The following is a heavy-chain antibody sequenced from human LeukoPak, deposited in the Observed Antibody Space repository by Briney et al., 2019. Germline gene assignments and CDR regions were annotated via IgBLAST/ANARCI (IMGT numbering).Heavy chain of an antibody. CDR3: AKGEEQQLVLYYFDY. Sequence: PGGSLRLSCAASGFTFSSYAMSWVRQAPGKGLEWVSAISGSGGSTYYADSVKGRFTISRDNSKNTLYLQMNSLRAEDTAVYYCAKGEEQQLVLYYFDYWGQGTLVTVSS. CDR1: GFTFSSYA. CDR2: ISGSGGST. D-gene: IGHD6-13*01. J-gene: IGHJ4*02. V-gene: IGHV3-23*01.